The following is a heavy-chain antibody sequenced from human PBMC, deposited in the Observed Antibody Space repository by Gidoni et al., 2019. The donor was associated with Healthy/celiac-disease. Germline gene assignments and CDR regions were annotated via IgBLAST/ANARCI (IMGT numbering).Heavy chain of an antibody. V-gene: IGHV3-30*18. CDR1: GFTFSSYG. D-gene: IGHD6-19*01. CDR2: ISYDGSNK. CDR3: AKDIEAVAGTDYYYGMDV. J-gene: IGHJ6*02. Sequence: QVPLVESGGGVVQPGRSLRLSCAASGFTFSSYGRHWVRQAPGKGLEWVAVISYDGSNKYYADSVKGRFTISRDNSKNTLYLQMNSLRAEDTAVYYCAKDIEAVAGTDYYYGMDVWGQGTTVTVSS.